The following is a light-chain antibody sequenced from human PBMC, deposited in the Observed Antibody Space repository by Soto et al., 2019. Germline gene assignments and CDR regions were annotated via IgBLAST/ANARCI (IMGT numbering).Light chain of an antibody. CDR1: SSNIGAGYD. Sequence: QSVLTQPPSVSGAPGQRVTISCTGSSSNIGAGYDVHWYQQLPGTAPKLLIYGNSNRPSGVSNRFSGSKSGNTASLTISGLQPEDEADYYCTSYTSTGTPFFGTGTKLTVL. CDR2: GNS. V-gene: IGLV1-40*01. CDR3: TSYTSTGTPF. J-gene: IGLJ1*01.